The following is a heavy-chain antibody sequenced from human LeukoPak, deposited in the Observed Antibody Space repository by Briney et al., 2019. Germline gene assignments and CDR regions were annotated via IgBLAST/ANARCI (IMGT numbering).Heavy chain of an antibody. Sequence: GGSLKLSCAASGCTFSGSAMQAVRPASGKGLEWVGRIRSKANSYATAYAASVKGRLTISRDDSKHTAYLQMNCLKTEHAAVYFCYWRYCSSTSCLLYGMDVWGQGTTVTVSS. CDR1: GCTFSGSA. V-gene: IGHV3-73*01. J-gene: IGHJ6*02. D-gene: IGHD2-2*01. CDR3: YWRYCSSTSCLLYGMDV. CDR2: IRSKANSYAT.